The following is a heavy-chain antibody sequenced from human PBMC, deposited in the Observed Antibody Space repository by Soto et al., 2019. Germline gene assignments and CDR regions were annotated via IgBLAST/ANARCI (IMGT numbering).Heavy chain of an antibody. V-gene: IGHV1-3*05. CDR3: ASEAIAAAAVYVMDV. Sequence: QVQLVQSGAEEKKPGASVKVSCKASGYTFTSYAMHWVRQAPGQRLEWMGWINAGNGNTKYSQKFQGRVTITRDTSASTAYMELSSLRSEDTAVYYCASEAIAAAAVYVMDVWGQGTTVTVSS. J-gene: IGHJ6*02. CDR1: GYTFTSYA. CDR2: INAGNGNT. D-gene: IGHD6-13*01.